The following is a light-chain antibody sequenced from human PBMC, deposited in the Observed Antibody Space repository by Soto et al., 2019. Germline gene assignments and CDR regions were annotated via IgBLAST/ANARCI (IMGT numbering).Light chain of an antibody. V-gene: IGKV3-11*01. J-gene: IGKJ1*01. CDR3: QQRRNWPPT. CDR2: DAS. CDR1: QSVSSY. Sequence: EIVLTQSPATLSSFPGDRVTLSCRASQSVSSYLAWYQQKPGQAPRLLIYDASNRATGIPARFSGSGSGTDFTLTISSLEPEDFAIYYCQQRRNWPPTFGQGTKVDIK.